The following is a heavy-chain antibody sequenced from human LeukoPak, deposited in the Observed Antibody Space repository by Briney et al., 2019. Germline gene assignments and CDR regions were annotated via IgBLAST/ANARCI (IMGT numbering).Heavy chain of an antibody. CDR3: ARVNSRLAYFDY. CDR1: GGSISSSSYY. V-gene: IGHV4-39*07. Sequence: PSETLSLTCTVSGGSISSSSYYWGWIRQPPGKGLEWIGSIYHSGNTYYNPSLKSRLTISLDTSKNQFSLKLRSVTAADTAVYYCARVNSRLAYFDYWGQGTLVTVSS. CDR2: IYHSGNT. J-gene: IGHJ4*02. D-gene: IGHD6-25*01.